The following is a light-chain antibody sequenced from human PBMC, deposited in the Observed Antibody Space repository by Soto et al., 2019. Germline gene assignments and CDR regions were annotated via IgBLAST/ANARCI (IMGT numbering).Light chain of an antibody. CDR2: NSD. Sequence: QLVLTQPPSASGTPGQRVTISCSGATSNFGTKSVNWYQHLPGAAPRLLIYNSDQRPSGVPDRSSGSKSGTSASLAISGLQSAYEGDYFCASWDDTQPGPLFGGGTMLTVL. CDR1: TSNFGTKS. J-gene: IGLJ2*01. CDR3: ASWDDTQPGPL. V-gene: IGLV1-44*01.